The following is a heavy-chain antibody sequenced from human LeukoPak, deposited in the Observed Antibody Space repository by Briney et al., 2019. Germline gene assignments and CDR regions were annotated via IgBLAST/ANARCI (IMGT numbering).Heavy chain of an antibody. D-gene: IGHD3-10*01. J-gene: IGHJ4*02. CDR3: AKLGYYYGSGSYYTRDY. V-gene: IGHV3-23*01. Sequence: GGSLRLSCAASGFTFSSYAMSWVRQAPGKGLEWVSAISGSGGSTYYADSVKGRFTIYRDNSKNTLYLKMNSLRAEDTAVYYCAKLGYYYGSGSYYTRDYWGQGTLVTVSS. CDR2: ISGSGGST. CDR1: GFTFSSYA.